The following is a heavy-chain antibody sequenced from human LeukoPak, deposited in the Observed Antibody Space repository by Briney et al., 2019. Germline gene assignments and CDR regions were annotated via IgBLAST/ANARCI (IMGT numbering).Heavy chain of an antibody. V-gene: IGHV4-39*01. CDR2: FHSSGST. CDR3: ARLPTGFPNWFDP. CDR1: GASITISGYS. J-gene: IGHJ5*02. Sequence: SETLSLTCTVSGASITISGYSWGWIRQPPGKGLEWIGTFHSSGSTYYSSSLRSRVTISIDTSKSQFSLDVTSVTATDTATYYCARLPTGFPNWFDPWGQGILVTVFS. D-gene: IGHD3-10*01.